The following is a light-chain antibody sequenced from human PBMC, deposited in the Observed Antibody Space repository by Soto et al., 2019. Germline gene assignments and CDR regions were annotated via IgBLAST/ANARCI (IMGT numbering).Light chain of an antibody. CDR3: CSYTSSITYV. Sequence: QSVLTQPAFVSGSPGQSITISCTGTSSDVGGYNYVSWYQQHPGKAPKLMIYEVSNRPSGVSNRFSGSKSGNTASLNISGLQAEDEADYYCCSYTSSITYVFGAEAKVSVL. CDR2: EVS. CDR1: SSDVGGYNY. V-gene: IGLV2-14*01. J-gene: IGLJ1*01.